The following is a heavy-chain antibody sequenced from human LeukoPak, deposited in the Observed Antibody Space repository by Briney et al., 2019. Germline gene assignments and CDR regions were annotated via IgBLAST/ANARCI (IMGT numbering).Heavy chain of an antibody. CDR2: MNSDGSST. CDR3: ARPQHGDLYAFDI. J-gene: IGHJ3*02. Sequence: GGSLRLSCAASGFTFSSYWMHWVRQAPGKGLVWVSRMNSDGSSTSHADSVKGRFTISRDNAKNTLYLQMNSLRAEDTAVYYCARPQHGDLYAFDIWGQGTMVTVSS. CDR1: GFTFSSYW. V-gene: IGHV3-74*01. D-gene: IGHD4-17*01.